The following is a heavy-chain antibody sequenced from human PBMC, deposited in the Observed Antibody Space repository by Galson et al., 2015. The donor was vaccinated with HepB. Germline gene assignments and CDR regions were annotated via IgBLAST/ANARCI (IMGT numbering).Heavy chain of an antibody. V-gene: IGHV3-30*18. CDR1: GFDFNTYG. D-gene: IGHD6-13*01. J-gene: IGHJ6*02. CDR3: AKGQSPPYSSTYYDYGMEV. CDR2: ILYDGSDE. Sequence: SLRLSCAASGFDFNTYGMHWVRQAPGKGLEWVAIILYDGSDEESADSVKGRFTISRDNSKNTLYLQMNSLRPEDTAVYYCAKGQSPPYSSTYYDYGMEVWGQGTTVTVSS.